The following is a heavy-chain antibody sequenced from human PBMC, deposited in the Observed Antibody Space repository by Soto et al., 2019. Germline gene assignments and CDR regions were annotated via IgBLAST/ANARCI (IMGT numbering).Heavy chain of an antibody. CDR1: GFTFSDYT. D-gene: IGHD4-17*01. CDR2: ISRSGIYL. J-gene: IGHJ5*02. V-gene: IGHV3-21*01. Sequence: EVQLVESGGGLVKPGGALRLSCAASGFTFSDYTMNWVRQAPGKGLEWVSSISRSGIYLYNVDSVKGRFTISRDNAANSLYLQLNSRTAEDTAVYYCSRDRYGEYILDAWGQGTLVTVSS. CDR3: SRDRYGEYILDA.